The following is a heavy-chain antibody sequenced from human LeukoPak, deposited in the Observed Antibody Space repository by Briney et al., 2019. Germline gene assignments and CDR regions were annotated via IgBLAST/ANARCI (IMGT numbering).Heavy chain of an antibody. CDR2: INHSGST. CDR1: GGSFSGYY. CDR3: ASLLTGPLGIIVRGAIDY. V-gene: IGHV4-34*01. J-gene: IGHJ4*02. Sequence: SETLSLTCAVYGGSFSGYYWSWIRQPPGKGLEWIGEINHSGSTNYNPSLKSRVTISVDTSKNQFALKLSSVTAADTAVYYCASLLTGPLGIIVRGAIDYWGEGTLVTVSS. D-gene: IGHD3-3*01.